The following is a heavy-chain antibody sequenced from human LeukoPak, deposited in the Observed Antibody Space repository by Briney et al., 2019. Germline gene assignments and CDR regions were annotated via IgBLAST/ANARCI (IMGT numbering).Heavy chain of an antibody. D-gene: IGHD1-14*01. CDR3: ARHGTISSESYFDY. J-gene: IGHJ4*02. CDR1: GGSISSDY. Sequence: PSETLSLTCTVSGGSISSDYWNWIRQPPGKGLEWIGYFSYSGSAKYNPSLKTTVTISGDTSKNQVSLRLSSVTAADTAVYYCARHGTISSESYFDYWGQGALVTVSS. V-gene: IGHV4-59*08. CDR2: FSYSGSA.